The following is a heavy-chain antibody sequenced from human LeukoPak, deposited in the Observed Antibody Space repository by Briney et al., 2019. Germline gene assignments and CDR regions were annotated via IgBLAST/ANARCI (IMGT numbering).Heavy chain of an antibody. Sequence: PGRSLRLSCAASGFTFSSYGMHWVRQAPGKGLEWVAVISYDGSNKYYADSVKGRFTISRDNSKNTLYLQMNSLRAEDTAVYYCAKGDYYDRTHFDYWGRGTLVTVSS. J-gene: IGHJ4*02. CDR1: GFTFSSYG. CDR3: AKGDYYDRTHFDY. D-gene: IGHD3-22*01. CDR2: ISYDGSNK. V-gene: IGHV3-30*18.